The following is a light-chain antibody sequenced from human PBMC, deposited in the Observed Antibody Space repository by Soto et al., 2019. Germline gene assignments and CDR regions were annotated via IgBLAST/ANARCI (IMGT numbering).Light chain of an antibody. CDR1: QSVSNSY. CDR2: GAS. CDR3: QQYGSSPST. J-gene: IGKJ4*01. V-gene: IGKV3-20*01. Sequence: EIVLTQSPGTLSLSPGERATLSCRASQSVSNSYLAWYQQKPGQAPRLLIYGASSRATGIPDRFSGSGSGTEFTLTISRLEPEDFAVYYCQQYGSSPSTFGGGTKVEIK.